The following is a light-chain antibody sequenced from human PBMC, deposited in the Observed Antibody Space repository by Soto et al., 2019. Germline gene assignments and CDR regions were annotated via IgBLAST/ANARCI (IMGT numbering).Light chain of an antibody. J-gene: IGKJ1*01. Sequence: EIVLTQSPGTLSLSPGGIATLSCRAIQFLSSSFLAWYQRKPGQAPRLLISDSSSRATGIPDRFSGSRSGTDFTLTISRLEPEDFAVYFCLQYGSSPPWTFGQGTKVDIK. V-gene: IGKV3-20*01. CDR1: QFLSSSF. CDR3: LQYGSSPPWT. CDR2: DSS.